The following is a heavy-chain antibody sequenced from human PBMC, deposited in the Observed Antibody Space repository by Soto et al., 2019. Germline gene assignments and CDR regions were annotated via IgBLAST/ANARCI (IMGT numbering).Heavy chain of an antibody. CDR3: ARHPADSGSGWYYFDY. D-gene: IGHD6-19*01. V-gene: IGHV3-21*01. CDR2: ISSSTTYI. Sequence: GGSLRLSCAASGFTFSDYSMNWVRQAPGKGLEWVSSISSSTTYIYYADSVKGRFTISRDNAKNSLYLQMNSLRAEDTAVYYCARHPADSGSGWYYFDYWGQGTLVTVSS. CDR1: GFTFSDYS. J-gene: IGHJ4*02.